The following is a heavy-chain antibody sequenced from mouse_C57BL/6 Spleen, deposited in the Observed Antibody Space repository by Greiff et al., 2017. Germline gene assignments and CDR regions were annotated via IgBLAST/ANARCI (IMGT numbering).Heavy chain of an antibody. CDR1: GYTFTDYN. CDR2: INPNNGGT. Sequence: VQLKESGPELVKPGASVKMSCKASGYTFTDYNMHWVKQSHGKSLEWIGYINPNNGGTSYNQKFKGKATLTVNKSSSTAYMELRSLTAEDSAIYDCARSGYYGSGPYYFDYWGQGTTLTVSS. CDR3: ARSGYYGSGPYYFDY. D-gene: IGHD1-1*01. V-gene: IGHV1-22*01. J-gene: IGHJ2*01.